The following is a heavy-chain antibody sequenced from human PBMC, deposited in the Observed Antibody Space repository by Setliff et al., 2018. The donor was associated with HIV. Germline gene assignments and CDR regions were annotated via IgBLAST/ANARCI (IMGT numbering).Heavy chain of an antibody. CDR3: ARAEKLSAVAGTMYYYYAMDV. Sequence: TLSLTCTVSGGSIRSDSYDWTWIRQPAGGGLEWIGRIYSSGNTNYNPSLESRVTISVEPSKNQFSLKLSSVNATDTAVYYCARAEKLSAVAGTMYYYYAMDVWGQGTTVTVSS. V-gene: IGHV4-61*02. CDR2: IYSSGNT. J-gene: IGHJ6*02. D-gene: IGHD6-19*01. CDR1: GGSIRSDSYD.